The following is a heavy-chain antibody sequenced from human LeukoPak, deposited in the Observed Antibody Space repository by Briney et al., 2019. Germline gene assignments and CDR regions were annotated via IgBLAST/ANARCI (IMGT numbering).Heavy chain of an antibody. V-gene: IGHV1-18*01. Sequence: ASVKVSCKASGYTFTSYGISWVRQAPGQGLEWMGWISAYNGNTNYAQKLQGRVTMTADTSTSTAYLELRSLRSDDTAVYYCARAQYYEFWSGFPLLFDPWGQGTLVTVSS. CDR2: ISAYNGNT. J-gene: IGHJ5*02. CDR3: ARAQYYEFWSGFPLLFDP. D-gene: IGHD3-3*01. CDR1: GYTFTSYG.